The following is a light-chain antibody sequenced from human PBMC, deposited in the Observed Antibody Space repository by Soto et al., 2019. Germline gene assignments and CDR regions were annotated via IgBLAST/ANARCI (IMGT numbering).Light chain of an antibody. Sequence: DIQMTQTPSTLSASVGDRVTITCRASQNIATWLAWNQQKPGKAPKLLIYKASNLQSGVPSRFSGSGSGTEFTLSNSTLHPYEFATYDCQQYSIVTTCRQATKVDI. CDR3: QQYSIVTT. J-gene: IGKJ1*01. V-gene: IGKV1-5*03. CDR2: KAS. CDR1: QNIATW.